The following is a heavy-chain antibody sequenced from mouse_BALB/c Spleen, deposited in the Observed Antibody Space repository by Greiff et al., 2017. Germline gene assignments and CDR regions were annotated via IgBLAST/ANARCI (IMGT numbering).Heavy chain of an antibody. CDR2: IWTGGGT. J-gene: IGHJ4*01. CDR3: VRDSPIYYDYDEKAWDYYAMDY. D-gene: IGHD2-4*01. V-gene: IGHV2-9-2*01. Sequence: QVQLKESGPGLVAPSQSLSITCTVSGFSLTSYDISWIRQPPGKGLEWLGVIWTGGGTNYNSAFMSRLSISKDNSKSQVFLKMNSLQTDDTAIYYCVRDSPIYYDYDEKAWDYYAMDYWGQGTSVTVSS. CDR1: GFSLTSYD.